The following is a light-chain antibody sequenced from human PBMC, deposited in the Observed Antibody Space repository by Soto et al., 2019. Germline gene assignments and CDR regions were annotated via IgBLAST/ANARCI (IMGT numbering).Light chain of an antibody. CDR3: QQYNSYGT. CDR1: QSISSW. CDR2: KAS. Sequence: DLQMTQSPSTLSASVGDRVTITCRASQSISSWLAWYQQKPGKAPKLLIYKASSLESGVPSRFSGSGSGTEFTLTISSLQPDDFATYYCQQYNSYGTFGQGTKVEIK. J-gene: IGKJ1*01. V-gene: IGKV1-5*03.